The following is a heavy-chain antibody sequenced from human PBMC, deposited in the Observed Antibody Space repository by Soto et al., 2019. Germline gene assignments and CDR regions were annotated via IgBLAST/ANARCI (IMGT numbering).Heavy chain of an antibody. CDR2: INSGSTSV. CDR3: GSSASPDAY. J-gene: IGHJ4*02. V-gene: IGHV3-48*01. D-gene: IGHD3-22*01. Sequence: EVQLVESGGGLVQPGGSLRLSCVASGFIFNSYSMNWVRQAPGKGLEWISYINSGSTSVFYADSVKGRFTISRDNAKNSLYPQMNSLRAEDTAVYYCGSSASPDAYWGQGTLVTVSS. CDR1: GFIFNSYS.